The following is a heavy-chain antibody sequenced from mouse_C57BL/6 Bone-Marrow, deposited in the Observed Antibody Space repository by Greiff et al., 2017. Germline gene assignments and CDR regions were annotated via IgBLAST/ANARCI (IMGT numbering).Heavy chain of an antibody. D-gene: IGHD1-1*01. Sequence: EVHLVESGAELVRPGASVKLSCTASGFNIKDDYMHWVKQRPEQGLEWIGWIDPENGDPEYASKFQGKATITADTSSNTAYLQLSSLTSEDTAVYYCTCSYYWYFDVWGTGTTVTVSS. V-gene: IGHV14-4*01. CDR2: IDPENGDP. CDR1: GFNIKDDY. J-gene: IGHJ1*03. CDR3: TCSYYWYFDV.